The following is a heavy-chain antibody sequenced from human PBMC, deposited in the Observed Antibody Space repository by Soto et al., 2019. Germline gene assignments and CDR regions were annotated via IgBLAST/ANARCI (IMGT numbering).Heavy chain of an antibody. CDR2: ISWNSGSI. CDR3: AISEEDSSGYSLDY. V-gene: IGHV3-9*01. J-gene: IGHJ4*02. Sequence: GGSLRLSCAASGFTFDDYAMHWVRQAPGKGLEWVSGISWNSGSIGYADSVKGRFTISRDNAKNSLYLQMNSLRAEDTALYYCAISEEDSSGYSLDYWGQGTLVTVSS. CDR1: GFTFDDYA. D-gene: IGHD3-22*01.